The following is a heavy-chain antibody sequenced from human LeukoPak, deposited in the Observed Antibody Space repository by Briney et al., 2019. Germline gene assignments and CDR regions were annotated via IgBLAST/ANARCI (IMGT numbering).Heavy chain of an antibody. Sequence: SGPTLVKPTQTLTLTCTFSGFSLSTNAVGVGWIRQPPGKALEWLALIYWNDDKRYSPPLKTRLTITKDTSNNKVVLTMTNMDPVDTATYYCAHRENYYTSGSFDYWGQGTLVTVSS. D-gene: IGHD3-10*01. CDR2: IYWNDDK. J-gene: IGHJ4*02. CDR3: AHRENYYTSGSFDY. V-gene: IGHV2-5*01. CDR1: GFSLSTNAVG.